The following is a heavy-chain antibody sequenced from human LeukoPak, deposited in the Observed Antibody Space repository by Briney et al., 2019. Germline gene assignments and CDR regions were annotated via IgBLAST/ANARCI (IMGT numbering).Heavy chain of an antibody. CDR2: IYPGDSDT. D-gene: IGHD3-10*01. V-gene: IGHV5-51*01. CDR3: ARAQPPYGSGSYPLDY. Sequence: GESLKISCKGSGYSFTSYWIGWVRQMPGKGLEWMGIIYPGDSDTRYSPSFQGQVTISADKSISTAYLQWSSLKASDTAMYYCARAQPPYGSGSYPLDYWGQGTLVTVSS. J-gene: IGHJ4*02. CDR1: GYSFTSYW.